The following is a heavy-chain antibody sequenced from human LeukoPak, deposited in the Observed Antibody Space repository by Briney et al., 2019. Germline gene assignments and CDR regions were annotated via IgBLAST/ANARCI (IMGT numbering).Heavy chain of an antibody. CDR1: GFTFSSYA. CDR2: ISYDGSNK. V-gene: IGHV3-30-3*01. D-gene: IGHD3-22*01. CDR3: ARDVTHYYDSSGYYRPNGEFDY. Sequence: GRSLRLSCAASGFTFSSYAMHWVRQAPGKGLEWVAVISYDGSNKYYADSVKGRFTISRDNSKNTLYLQMNSLRAEDTAVYYCARDVTHYYDSSGYYRPNGEFDYWGQGTLVTVSS. J-gene: IGHJ4*02.